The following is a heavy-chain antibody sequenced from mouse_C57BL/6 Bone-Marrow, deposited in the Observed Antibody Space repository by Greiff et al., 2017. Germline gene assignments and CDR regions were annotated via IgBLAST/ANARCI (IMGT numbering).Heavy chain of an antibody. CDR3: ARYGSDY. D-gene: IGHD1-1*01. CDR2: INPNNGGT. V-gene: IGHV1-26*01. J-gene: IGHJ2*01. CDR1: GYTFTDYY. Sequence: EVQLQQSGPELVKPGASVKISCKASGYTFTDYYMNWVKQSHGKSLEWIGDINPNNGGTSYNQKFKGKATLTVDKSSSTAYMELRSLTSEDSAVYYCARYGSDYWGQGTTRSVSS.